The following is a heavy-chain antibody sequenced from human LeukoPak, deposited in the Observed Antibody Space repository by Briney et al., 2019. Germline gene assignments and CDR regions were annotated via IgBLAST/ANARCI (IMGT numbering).Heavy chain of an antibody. D-gene: IGHD6-13*01. CDR3: ARVLGKRGIAAAGPTRGFDY. CDR1: GGSISSSNW. J-gene: IGHJ4*02. CDR2: IYHSGST. V-gene: IGHV4-4*02. Sequence: SETLSLTCAVSGGSISSSNWWSWVRQPPGKGLEWIGEIYHSGSTNYNPSLKSRVTISVDKSKNQFSLQLNSVTPEDTAVYYCARVLGKRGIAAAGPTRGFDYWGQGTLVTVSS.